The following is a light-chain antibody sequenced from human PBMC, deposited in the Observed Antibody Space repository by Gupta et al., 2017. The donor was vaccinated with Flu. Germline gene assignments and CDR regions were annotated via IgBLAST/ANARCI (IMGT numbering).Light chain of an antibody. CDR3: LQYNSYPLT. CDR1: QDIKTY. J-gene: IGKJ4*01. Sequence: PSSLSASVRDRVTITCRASQDIKTYLAWFRQRPGAAPKSLIYAASTLQSGVPSKFSGSGSGTDFTLTISSLQPDDSATYYCLQYNSYPLTFGGGTKVEI. CDR2: AAS. V-gene: IGKV1-16*02.